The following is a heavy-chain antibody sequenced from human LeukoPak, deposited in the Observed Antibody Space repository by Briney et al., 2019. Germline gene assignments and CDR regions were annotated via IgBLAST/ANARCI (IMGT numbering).Heavy chain of an antibody. Sequence: ASVKVSCKASGYTFTGYYMHWVRQAPGQGLEWMGWINPDSGGTNYAQKFQGRVTMTRDTSISTAFVELSRLRSDDTAIYYCARVYSSNLFDPWGQGTLVSVS. CDR2: INPDSGGT. J-gene: IGHJ5*02. CDR1: GYTFTGYY. CDR3: ARVYSSNLFDP. D-gene: IGHD6-13*01. V-gene: IGHV1-2*02.